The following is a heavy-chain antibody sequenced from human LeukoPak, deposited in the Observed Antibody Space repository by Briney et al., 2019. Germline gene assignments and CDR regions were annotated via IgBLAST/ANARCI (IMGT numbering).Heavy chain of an antibody. CDR2: INHSGST. CDR3: AREFLEWLPDY. Sequence: SETLSLTCAVYGGSFSGYYWSWIRQPPGKGLEWIGEINHSGSTNYNPSLKSRVTTSVDTSKNQFSLKLSSVTAADTAVYYCAREFLEWLPDYWGQGTLVTVSS. CDR1: GGSFSGYY. V-gene: IGHV4-34*01. D-gene: IGHD3-3*01. J-gene: IGHJ4*02.